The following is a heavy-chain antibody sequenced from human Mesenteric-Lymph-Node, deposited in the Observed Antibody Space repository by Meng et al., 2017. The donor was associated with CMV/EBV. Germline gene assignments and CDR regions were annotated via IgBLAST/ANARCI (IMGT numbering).Heavy chain of an antibody. Sequence: YTFGDYYIHWIRQAPGKGLEWVGRINPNRGGTDYAQKFQGRVTMTRDTSINTAYMHLSSLKSDDTAIYYCARRGKTAVSTEDNWFDPWGQGTLVTVSS. CDR3: ARRGKTAVSTEDNWFDP. V-gene: IGHV1-2*06. CDR1: YTFGDYY. D-gene: IGHD1-1*01. CDR2: INPNRGGT. J-gene: IGHJ5*02.